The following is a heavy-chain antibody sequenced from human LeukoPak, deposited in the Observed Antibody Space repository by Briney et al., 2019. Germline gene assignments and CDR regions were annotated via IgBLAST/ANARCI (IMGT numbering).Heavy chain of an antibody. CDR3: ARGGDYSGWFDP. CDR2: ISGIGSST. CDR1: GFTFSNYA. D-gene: IGHD1-26*01. Sequence: GGSLRLSCAASGFTFSNYAMSWVRQAPGKGLEWVSDISGIGSSTYYADSVKGRFTISRDNAKNSLYLQMNYLRAEDTAVYYCARGGDYSGWFDPWGRGTLVTVSS. V-gene: IGHV3-23*01. J-gene: IGHJ5*02.